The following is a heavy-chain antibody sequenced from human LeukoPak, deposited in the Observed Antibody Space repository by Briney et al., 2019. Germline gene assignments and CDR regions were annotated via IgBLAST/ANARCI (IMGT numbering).Heavy chain of an antibody. CDR1: GYTFTSG. D-gene: IGHD2-15*01. Sequence: ASLKVSCKASGYTFTSGINWVRQATGQGLEWMGWMSPSSGNTDYGPKFQGRVTMTRDISIRTAYMELSSLRSEDTAVYYCARGAVSRDCSGGSCYHFDIWGQGTMVTVSS. J-gene: IGHJ3*02. CDR2: MSPSSGNT. V-gene: IGHV1-8*01. CDR3: ARGAVSRDCSGGSCYHFDI.